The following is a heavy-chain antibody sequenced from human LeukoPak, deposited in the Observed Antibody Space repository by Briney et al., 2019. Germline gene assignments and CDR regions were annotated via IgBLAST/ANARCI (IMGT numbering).Heavy chain of an antibody. Sequence: GGSLRDSCAASGFTFSNAWMSWVRQAPGKGLEWVGRIKSKSDGGTIDYAAPVKGRFTISRDNSRNTLDLEVNSLRAEDTAVYYCAKDRTSGYYDLVYWGQGTLVTVSS. CDR1: GFTFSNAW. CDR3: AKDRTSGYYDLVY. V-gene: IGHV3-15*01. D-gene: IGHD3-22*01. CDR2: IKSKSDGGTI. J-gene: IGHJ4*02.